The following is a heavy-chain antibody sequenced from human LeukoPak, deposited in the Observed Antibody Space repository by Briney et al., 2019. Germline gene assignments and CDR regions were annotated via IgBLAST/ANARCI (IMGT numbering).Heavy chain of an antibody. D-gene: IGHD2-15*01. CDR3: AKELGSCSGGSCPFDY. J-gene: IGHJ4*02. CDR2: ISGSGGST. V-gene: IGHV3-23*01. Sequence: PGGSLRLSCAASEFTFSSYAMSCVRQAPGKGLEWVSAISGSGGSTYYADSVKGRFTISRDNSKNTLYLQMNSLRAEDTAVYYCAKELGSCSGGSCPFDYWGQGTLVTVSS. CDR1: EFTFSSYA.